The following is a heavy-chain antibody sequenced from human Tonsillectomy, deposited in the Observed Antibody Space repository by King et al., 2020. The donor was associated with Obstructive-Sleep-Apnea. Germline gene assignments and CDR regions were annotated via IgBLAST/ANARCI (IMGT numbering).Heavy chain of an antibody. Sequence: VQLQQSGPGLVRPSQTLSVTCVISGDSVSNDSASWNWIRLSPSRGLEWLGRAYYRSQWKNDYAVSVNGRMSINVDTAKNLISLHLKSVTPDDTAVYYCSKDPGGAAADYWGQGILVTVSS. V-gene: IGHV6-1*01. CDR3: SKDPGGAAADY. CDR1: GDSVSNDSAS. J-gene: IGHJ4*02. CDR2: AYYRSQWKN. D-gene: IGHD6-13*01.